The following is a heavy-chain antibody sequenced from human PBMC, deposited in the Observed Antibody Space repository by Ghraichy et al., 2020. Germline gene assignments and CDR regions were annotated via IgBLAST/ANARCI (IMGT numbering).Heavy chain of an antibody. CDR1: VYTFTSYD. CDR3: ARGDCRGGSCSGYYYGMDV. CDR2: MNPNSGNT. Sequence: ASVKVSCKASVYTFTSYDINWVRQANGQGLAWMGWMNPNSGNTGYAQKFQGRVTMTRNTSISTAYMELSSLRSEDTAVYYCARGDCRGGSCSGYYYGMDVWGQGTTVTVSS. J-gene: IGHJ6*02. V-gene: IGHV1-8*01. D-gene: IGHD2-15*01.